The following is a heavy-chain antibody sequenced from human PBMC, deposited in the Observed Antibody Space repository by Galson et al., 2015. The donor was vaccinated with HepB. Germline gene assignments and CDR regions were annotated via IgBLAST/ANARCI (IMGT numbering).Heavy chain of an antibody. CDR2: IIPILGIA. D-gene: IGHD3-10*01. Sequence: SVKVSCKASGGTFSSYTISWVRQAPGQGLEWMGRIIPILGIANYAQKFQGRVTITADKSTSTAYMELSSLRSEDTAVYYCARGTDRGDSFRDYWGQGTLVTVSS. J-gene: IGHJ4*02. CDR3: ARGTDRGDSFRDY. CDR1: GGTFSSYT. V-gene: IGHV1-69*02.